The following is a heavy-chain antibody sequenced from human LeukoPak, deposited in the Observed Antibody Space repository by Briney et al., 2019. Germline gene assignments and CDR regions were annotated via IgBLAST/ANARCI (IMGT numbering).Heavy chain of an antibody. D-gene: IGHD3-10*01. V-gene: IGHV4-34*01. CDR3: ARQVSGALYYYGSGSYIYFDY. Sequence: PGGSLRLSCAASGFTFSNYGMNWVRQAPGKGLEWIGEINHSGSTNYDPSLKSRVTISVDTSKNQFSLKLSSVTAADTAVYYCARQVSGALYYYGSGSYIYFDYWGQGTLVTVSS. J-gene: IGHJ4*02. CDR1: GFTFSNYG. CDR2: INHSGST.